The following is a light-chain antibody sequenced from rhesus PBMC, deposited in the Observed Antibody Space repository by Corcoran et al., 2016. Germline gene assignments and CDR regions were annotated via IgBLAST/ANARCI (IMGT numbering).Light chain of an antibody. CDR2: SAS. J-gene: IGKJ2*01. CDR1: QGISTY. V-gene: IGKV1-43*02. CDR3: RQYNSDPYS. Sequence: DIQMTQSPSSLSASVGDRVTITCRASQGISTYLNWYQQKPGKAPKRLIYSASSLESGVPSRFSGSGCGTEFTLTISSLQPEDFATYYCRQYNSDPYSFGQGTKVEIK.